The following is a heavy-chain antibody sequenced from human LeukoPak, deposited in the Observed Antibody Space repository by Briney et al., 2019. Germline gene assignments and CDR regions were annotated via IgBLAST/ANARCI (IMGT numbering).Heavy chain of an antibody. V-gene: IGHV3-23*01. CDR1: GFTFSSYA. CDR3: ATRPRDSSGYYLGAFDG. CDR2: IGASGADT. D-gene: IGHD3-22*01. J-gene: IGHJ3*01. Sequence: GGSLRLSCDASGFTFSSYAMAWVRQAPGKGLDWVSVIGASGADTYYSDSAKGRFTVSRDNSKDTLFLHMSSLRAEDTAVYFCATRPRDSSGYYLGAFDGWGQGTTVTVSS.